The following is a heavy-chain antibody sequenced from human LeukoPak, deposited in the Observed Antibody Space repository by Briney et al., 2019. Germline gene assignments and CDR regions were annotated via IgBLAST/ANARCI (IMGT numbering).Heavy chain of an antibody. D-gene: IGHD6-13*01. CDR1: GFTFSTYA. Sequence: TGGSLRLSCAASGFTFSTYAMSWVRLAPGKGLEWVSGISGSGGSTYYADSVKGRFTSSRDNSNNTLYVQMNSLRVEDTAVYYCAKDRIAAARYYFDYWGQGTLVTVSS. J-gene: IGHJ4*02. CDR2: ISGSGGST. CDR3: AKDRIAAARYYFDY. V-gene: IGHV3-23*01.